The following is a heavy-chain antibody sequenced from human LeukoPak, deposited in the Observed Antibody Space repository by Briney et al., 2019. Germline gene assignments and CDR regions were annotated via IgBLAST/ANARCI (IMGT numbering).Heavy chain of an antibody. Sequence: PGGSLRLSCAASGFTFGSYAMHWVRQAPGKGLGWGAVISYDGSNKYYADSVKGRFTISRDNSKNTLYLQMNSLRAEDTAVYYCARDVGAYCSSTSCFTKDWGQGTLVTVSS. CDR1: GFTFGSYA. D-gene: IGHD2-2*01. CDR3: ARDVGAYCSSTSCFTKD. CDR2: ISYDGSNK. V-gene: IGHV3-30*04. J-gene: IGHJ4*02.